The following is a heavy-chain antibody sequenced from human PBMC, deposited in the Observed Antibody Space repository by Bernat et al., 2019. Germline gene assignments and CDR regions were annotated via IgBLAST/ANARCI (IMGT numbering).Heavy chain of an antibody. CDR3: ARGVTVAGTTPLGS. CDR1: GFTFSTYW. V-gene: IGHV3-74*01. D-gene: IGHD6-19*01. Sequence: EVQLVESGGGLVQPGGSLRLSCAASGFTFSTYWMHWVRQAPGKGLVWVSRINSDGSSTHYADSVKGRFTISRDNAKNTLYLQLNSLRADDTAMYYCARGVTVAGTTPLGSWGQGTLGTVSS. J-gene: IGHJ5*02. CDR2: INSDGSST.